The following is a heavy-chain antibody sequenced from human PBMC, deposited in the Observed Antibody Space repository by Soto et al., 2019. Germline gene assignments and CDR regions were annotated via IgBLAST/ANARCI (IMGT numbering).Heavy chain of an antibody. CDR2: ISLYSDGT. V-gene: IGHV1-18*01. D-gene: IGHD2-2*01. CDR1: CYTFSNYG. J-gene: IGHJ5*02. Sequence: ASVKVSCKTSCYTFSNYGITWVRQAPGQPLEWLGWISLYSDGTNYAQKFQGRVSMTTDTYTTTAYMELRSLRSDDTDVYYFARVVPGAEAWFGPWGQGTLVTVSS. CDR3: ARVVPGAEAWFGP.